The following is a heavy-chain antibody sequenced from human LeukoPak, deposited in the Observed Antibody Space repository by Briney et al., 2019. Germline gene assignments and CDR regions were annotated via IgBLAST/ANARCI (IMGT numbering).Heavy chain of an antibody. CDR1: GFTFSSYS. CDR2: ISSSSYI. D-gene: IGHD3-22*01. CDR3: ATRDYYDSSGYYPDAFDI. J-gene: IGHJ3*02. V-gene: IGHV3-21*01. Sequence: TGGSLRLSCAASGFTFSSYSMNWVRQAPGKGLEWVSSISSSSYIYYADSVKGRFTISRDNAKNSLYLQMNSLRAEDTAVYYCATRDYYDSSGYYPDAFDIWGQGTMVTVSS.